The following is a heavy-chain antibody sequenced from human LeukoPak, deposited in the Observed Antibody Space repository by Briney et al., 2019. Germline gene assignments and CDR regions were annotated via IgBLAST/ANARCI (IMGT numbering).Heavy chain of an antibody. J-gene: IGHJ3*02. CDR1: GGSISSGSYY. CDR3: ARDGGSSWYKAFDI. D-gene: IGHD6-13*01. Sequence: PSETPSLTCTVSGGSISSGSYYWSWIRQPAGKGLEWIGRIYTSGSTNYNPSLKSRVTISVDTSKNQFSLKLSSVTAADTAVYYCARDGGSSWYKAFDIWGQGTMVTVSS. CDR2: IYTSGST. V-gene: IGHV4-61*02.